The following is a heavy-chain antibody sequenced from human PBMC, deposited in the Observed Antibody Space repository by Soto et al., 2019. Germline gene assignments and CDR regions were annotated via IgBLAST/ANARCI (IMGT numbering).Heavy chain of an antibody. V-gene: IGHV4-30-2*01. CDR1: GDSISSGGYS. CDR3: ARDSRSGYYFDN. D-gene: IGHD3-22*01. Sequence: QLQLQESGSGLVKPSQTLSLTCVVSGDSISSGGYSWNWIRQPPGKALEWIGHTYHSGGALYNPSLDSRVTISVDNSKNHFSLTLTSVNAADTAVYYCARDSRSGYYFDNWGQGTLVTVSS. CDR2: TYHSGGA. J-gene: IGHJ4*02.